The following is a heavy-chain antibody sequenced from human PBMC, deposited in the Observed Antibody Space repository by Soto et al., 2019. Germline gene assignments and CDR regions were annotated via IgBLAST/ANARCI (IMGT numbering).Heavy chain of an antibody. V-gene: IGHV1-69*13. Sequence: SVKVSGKASGGTFSSYAISWVRQARGEGLEWMGGIIPIFGTANYAQKFQGRVTITADESTSTAYMELSSLRSEDTAVYYCARSIAVAGTVPYWFDPWGQGTLVTVSS. CDR2: IIPIFGTA. J-gene: IGHJ5*02. CDR3: ARSIAVAGTVPYWFDP. D-gene: IGHD6-19*01. CDR1: GGTFSSYA.